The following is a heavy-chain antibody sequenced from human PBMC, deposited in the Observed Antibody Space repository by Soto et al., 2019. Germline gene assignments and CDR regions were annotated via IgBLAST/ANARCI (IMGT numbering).Heavy chain of an antibody. J-gene: IGHJ4*02. CDR1: GFTVSNNY. D-gene: IGHD3-16*01. CDR3: AAYSHKGY. Sequence: ESGGDLVQPGGSLRLSCAASGFTVSNNYMSWVRQAPGKGLEWVSLIYSGGSTYYADSVKGRFTISRDSSKNTLYLRMNSLRAEDTAMYYCAAYSHKGYWGQGTLVTVSS. V-gene: IGHV3-66*01. CDR2: IYSGGST.